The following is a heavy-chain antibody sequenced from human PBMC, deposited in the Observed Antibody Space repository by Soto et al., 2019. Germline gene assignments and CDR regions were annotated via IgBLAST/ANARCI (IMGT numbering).Heavy chain of an antibody. CDR1: GFTFSSYA. V-gene: IGHV3-30-3*01. CDR3: ARDRAGSSLNYYYGMDV. D-gene: IGHD3-10*01. Sequence: GGSLRLSCAASGFTFSSYAMHWVRQAPGKGLEWVAVISYDGSNKYYAGSVKGRFTISRDNSKNTLYLQMNSLRAEDTAVYYCARDRAGSSLNYYYGMDVWGQGTTVTVSS. J-gene: IGHJ6*02. CDR2: ISYDGSNK.